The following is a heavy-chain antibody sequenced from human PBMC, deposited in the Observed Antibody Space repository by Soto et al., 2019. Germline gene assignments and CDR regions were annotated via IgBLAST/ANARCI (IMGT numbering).Heavy chain of an antibody. V-gene: IGHV1-69*02. J-gene: IGHJ6*02. CDR3: ARGLSSSGYYYGMDV. D-gene: IGHD6-6*01. CDR1: GGTFSSYT. CDR2: IIPILGIA. Sequence: GASVKVSCKASGGTFSSYTISWVRQAPGQGLEWMGRIIPILGIANYAQKFQGRVTITADESTSTAYMELSSLRSEDTAVYYCARGLSSSGYYYGMDVWGQGTTVTVSS.